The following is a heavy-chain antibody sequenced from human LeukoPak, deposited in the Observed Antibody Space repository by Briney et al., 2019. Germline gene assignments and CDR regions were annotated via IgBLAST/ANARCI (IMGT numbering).Heavy chain of an antibody. CDR1: GFTFSSYS. V-gene: IGHV3-48*02. J-gene: IGHJ4*02. CDR2: ISSSSSTI. D-gene: IGHD3-10*01. Sequence: GGSLRLSCAASGFTFSSYSMNWVRQAPGKGLEWVSYISSSSSTIYYADSVKGRLTISRDNAKNSLYLQMNSLRDEDTAVYYCARGAITMVRGVIIFDYWGQGTLVTVSS. CDR3: ARGAITMVRGVIIFDY.